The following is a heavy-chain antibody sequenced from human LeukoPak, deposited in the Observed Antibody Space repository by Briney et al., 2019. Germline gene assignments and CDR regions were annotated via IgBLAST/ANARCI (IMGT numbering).Heavy chain of an antibody. J-gene: IGHJ4*02. CDR1: GGSISSYH. CDR3: AREAYCGGDCYSGFDY. V-gene: IGHV4-59*01. CDR2: IYYSGST. Sequence: SETLSLTCTVSGGSISSYHWSWIRQPPGKGLEWIGYIYYSGSTNYNPSLKSRVTISVDTSKNQFFLKLSSVTAADTAVYYCAREAYCGGDCYSGFDYWGQGTLVTVSS. D-gene: IGHD2-21*02.